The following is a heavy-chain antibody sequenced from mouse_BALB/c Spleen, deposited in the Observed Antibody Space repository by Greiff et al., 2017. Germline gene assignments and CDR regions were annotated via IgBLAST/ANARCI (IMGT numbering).Heavy chain of an antibody. J-gene: IGHJ4*01. CDR2: INPSTGYT. CDR1: GYTFTSYW. CDR3: ARYPFHYYAMDY. Sequence: QVQLKESGAELAKPGASVKMSCKASGYTFTSYWMHWVKQRPGQGLEWIGYINPSTGYTEYNQKFKDKATLTADKSSSTAYMQLSSLTSEDSAVYYCARYPFHYYAMDYWGQGTSVTVSS. V-gene: IGHV1-7*01.